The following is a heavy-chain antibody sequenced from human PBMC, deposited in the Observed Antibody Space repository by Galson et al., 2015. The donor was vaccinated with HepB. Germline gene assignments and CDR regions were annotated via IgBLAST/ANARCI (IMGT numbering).Heavy chain of an antibody. D-gene: IGHD2-21*01. J-gene: IGHJ4*02. CDR2: ISAYYGKT. Sequence: SVKVSCKAYGNTFTNYAFNWVRQAPGQGLEWLGWISAYYGKTNYAQKFQGRLTMTTETTTSTAYMELRSLRSDDTAVYYCARSGCGGDCYYFDYWGQGTLVTVSS. CDR3: ARSGCGGDCYYFDY. V-gene: IGHV1-18*01. CDR1: GNTFTNYA.